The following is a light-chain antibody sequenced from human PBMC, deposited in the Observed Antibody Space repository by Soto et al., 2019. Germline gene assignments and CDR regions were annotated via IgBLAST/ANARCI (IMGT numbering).Light chain of an antibody. V-gene: IGKV3-11*01. CDR3: QQRNDWPPT. J-gene: IGKJ2*01. CDR2: DAS. CDR1: QSIRSY. Sequence: DIVLTQSPATLSLSPGERATLSCRASQSIRSYLAWYQQKPGQAPRLLIYDASKRAIGIPARLSGRGSGTDVALTISSLEPEDVAVYYCQQRNDWPPTVGQGPKLEI.